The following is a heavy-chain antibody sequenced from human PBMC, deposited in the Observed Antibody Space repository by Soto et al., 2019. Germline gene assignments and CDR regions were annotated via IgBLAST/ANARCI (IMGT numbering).Heavy chain of an antibody. CDR1: GGSFSGYY. V-gene: IGHV4-34*01. CDR2: INHSGST. CDR3: ARNWAYYYYYGMDV. D-gene: IGHD3-16*01. Sequence: PSETLSLTCAVYGGSFSGYYWSWIRQPPGKGLEWIGEINHSGSTNYNPSLKSRVTISVDTSKNQFSLKLSSVTAADTAVYYCARNWAYYYYYGMDVWGQGTTVTVSS. J-gene: IGHJ6*02.